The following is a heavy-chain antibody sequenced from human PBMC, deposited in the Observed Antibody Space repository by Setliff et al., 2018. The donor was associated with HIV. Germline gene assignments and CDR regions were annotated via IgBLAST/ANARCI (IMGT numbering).Heavy chain of an antibody. CDR2: IYHSGTT. V-gene: IGHV4-38-2*01. CDR3: ARAAAGNTGPFDL. Sequence: ETLSLTCAVSGYSISSGYYWGWIRQPPGKGLEWVGSIYHSGTTYYNPSLKSRVTISVDTSKNQFSLKLTSVTASDTAVYYCARAAAGNTGPFDLWGQGSPVTVSS. D-gene: IGHD4-17*01. J-gene: IGHJ4*02. CDR1: GYSISSGYY.